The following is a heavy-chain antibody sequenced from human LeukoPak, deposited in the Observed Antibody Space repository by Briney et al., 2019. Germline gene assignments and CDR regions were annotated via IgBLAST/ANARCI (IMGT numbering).Heavy chain of an antibody. CDR1: GFTFDDYA. D-gene: IGHD3-22*01. V-gene: IGHV3-9*01. CDR2: ISWNSGSI. J-gene: IGHJ4*02. Sequence: PGRSLRLSCAASGFTFDDYAMHWVRHAPGKGLEWVSGISWNSGSIGYADSVKGRFTISRDNANNSLFLQMNSLRAEDTAMYYCVRVTYYDASGYYRPFDKWGQGTLVTVSS. CDR3: VRVTYYDASGYYRPFDK.